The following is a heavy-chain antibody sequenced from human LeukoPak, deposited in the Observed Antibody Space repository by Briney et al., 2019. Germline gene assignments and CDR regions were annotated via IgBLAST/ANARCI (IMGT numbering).Heavy chain of an antibody. CDR1: GFTFSGSA. Sequence: GGSLRLSCAASGFTFSGSAMHWVRQASGKGLEWDGRIRSKANSYATAYAASVKGRFTISRDNSKNTLYLQMNSLRAEDTAVYYCAKEGFGFGESYGDYWGQGTLVTVSS. CDR2: IRSKANSYAT. J-gene: IGHJ4*02. D-gene: IGHD3-10*01. V-gene: IGHV3-73*01. CDR3: AKEGFGFGESYGDY.